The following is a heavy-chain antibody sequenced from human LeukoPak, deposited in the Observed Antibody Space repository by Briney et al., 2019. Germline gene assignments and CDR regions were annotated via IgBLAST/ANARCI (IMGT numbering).Heavy chain of an antibody. CDR2: INPNSGGT. CDR3: ARDSPTYYYDSSGYLD. V-gene: IGHV1-2*02. J-gene: IGHJ4*02. Sequence: ASVKVSCKASGYTFTGYYMHWVRQAPGQGLEWMGWINPNSGGTNYAQKFQGRVTMTRDTSISTAYMELSRLRSDDTAVYYCARDSPTYYYDSSGYLDWGQGTLVTVSS. D-gene: IGHD3-22*01. CDR1: GYTFTGYY.